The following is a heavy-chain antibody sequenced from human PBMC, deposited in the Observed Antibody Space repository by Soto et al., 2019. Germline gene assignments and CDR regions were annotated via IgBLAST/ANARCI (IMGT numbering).Heavy chain of an antibody. CDR3: ASAMTTVTSYYYMDV. CDR2: ISSSSSYI. V-gene: IGHV3-21*01. J-gene: IGHJ6*03. D-gene: IGHD4-17*01. CDR1: GFTFSSYS. Sequence: EVQLVESGGGLVKPGGSLRLSCAASGFTFSSYSMNWVRQAAGKGLEWVSSISSSSSYIYYADSVKGRFTISRDNAKNLLYLQMNSLRAEDTAVYYCASAMTTVTSYYYMDVWGKGTTVTVSS.